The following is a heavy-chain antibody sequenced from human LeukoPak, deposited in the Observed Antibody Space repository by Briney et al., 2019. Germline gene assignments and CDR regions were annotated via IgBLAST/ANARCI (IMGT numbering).Heavy chain of an antibody. CDR1: GFTFSSYW. D-gene: IGHD1-26*01. Sequence: PGGSLRFSCAASGFTFSSYWMSWVRQAPGKGLEWVANIKQDGSEENFVDSVKGRFTISRDNAKKSLYLQMNSLRAEDTAVYYCARGSSAGASLRHDYWGQGTLVTVSS. V-gene: IGHV3-7*01. CDR3: ARGSSAGASLRHDY. J-gene: IGHJ4*02. CDR2: IKQDGSEE.